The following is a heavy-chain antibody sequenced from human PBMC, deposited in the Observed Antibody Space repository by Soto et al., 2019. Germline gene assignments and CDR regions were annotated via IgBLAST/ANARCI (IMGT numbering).Heavy chain of an antibody. D-gene: IGHD6-13*01. CDR1: GGTFSGYY. J-gene: IGHJ6*02. Sequence: SETLSLTCAVYGGTFSGYYLSWIRQPPGKGLEWIGEINHSGSTNYNPSLKSRVTISVDTSKNQFSLKLSSVTAADTAVYYCARGSIAAAGGGSYYYYGMDVWGQGTTVT. V-gene: IGHV4-34*01. CDR3: ARGSIAAAGGGSYYYYGMDV. CDR2: INHSGST.